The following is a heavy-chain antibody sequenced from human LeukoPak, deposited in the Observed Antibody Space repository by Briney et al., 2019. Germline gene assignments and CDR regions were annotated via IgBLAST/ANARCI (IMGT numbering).Heavy chain of an antibody. CDR1: GFTFSSYV. CDR2: MSNDGSYR. J-gene: IGHJ4*02. Sequence: GGSLRLSCAASGFTFSSYVINWVRQTPGKGLEWVAVMSNDGSYRYSADSVKGRFIISRDNSKNTLYLQMNSLRAEDTAVYYCARDVNGFSSTWYEYWGQGTLVTVSS. V-gene: IGHV3-30*04. CDR3: ARDVNGFSSTWYEY. D-gene: IGHD6-13*01.